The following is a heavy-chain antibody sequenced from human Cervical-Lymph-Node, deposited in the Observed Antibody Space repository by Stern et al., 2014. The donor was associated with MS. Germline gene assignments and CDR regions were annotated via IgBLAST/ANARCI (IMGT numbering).Heavy chain of an antibody. D-gene: IGHD6-13*01. CDR2: IVPVFGTP. J-gene: IGHJ5*02. Sequence: VQLVQSGAEVTKTGSSVKVSCKASGGTFSKFPSSWVRQAPGQGLEWMGGIVPVFGTPTYAQEFRGRVTITADVSTSTVYMELSSLRSDDTAVYYCALSSETSDRWYSLGYDLWGQGTLVTVSS. CDR3: ALSSETSDRWYSLGYDL. CDR1: GGTFSKFP. V-gene: IGHV1-69*01.